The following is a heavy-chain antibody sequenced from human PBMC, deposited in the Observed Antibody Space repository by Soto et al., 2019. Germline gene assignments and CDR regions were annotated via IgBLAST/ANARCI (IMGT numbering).Heavy chain of an antibody. CDR3: ARTTAVPNTLRSRSFFHY. D-gene: IGHD4-17*01. V-gene: IGHV4-61*01. CDR1: GGSVSDKTYY. Sequence: SETLSLTCSVSGGSVSDKTYYWSWIRQPPGKRLEWIGYVYYSGTTNYNPSLKSRVTISVDLSKNRFSLRLSSVTTADTALYYCARTTAVPNTLRSRSFFHYWGAGTLAPVSS. CDR2: VYYSGTT. J-gene: IGHJ4*02.